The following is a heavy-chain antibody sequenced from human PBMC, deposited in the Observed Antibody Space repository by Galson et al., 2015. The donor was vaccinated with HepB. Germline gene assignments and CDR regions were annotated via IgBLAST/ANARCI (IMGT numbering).Heavy chain of an antibody. D-gene: IGHD5-18*01. V-gene: IGHV3-21*01. CDR1: GFTFSSYG. CDR2: ISSSSSYI. CDR3: ARDIRGYSYGYGFDY. Sequence: SLRLSCAASGFTFSSYGMHWVRQAPGKGLEWVSSISSSSSYIYYADSVKGRFTISRDNAKNSLYLQMNSLRAEDTAVYYCARDIRGYSYGYGFDYWGQGTLVTVSS. J-gene: IGHJ4*02.